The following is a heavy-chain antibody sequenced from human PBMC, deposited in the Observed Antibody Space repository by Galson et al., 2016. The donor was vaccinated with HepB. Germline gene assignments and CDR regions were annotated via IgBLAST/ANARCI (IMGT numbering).Heavy chain of an antibody. CDR3: ATISLRYCIGWSCYLDY. Sequence: SVKVSCKVSGHTLSELSMHWVRQTPGKGLEWMGGFDPEDGEIIYAQKFQGRVTMTEDTSTDTADMKLSSLRSEDTAIYCATISLRYCIGWSCYLDYWGQGTLVTVSS. V-gene: IGHV1-24*01. D-gene: IGHD2-15*01. J-gene: IGHJ4*02. CDR1: GHTLSELS. CDR2: FDPEDGEI.